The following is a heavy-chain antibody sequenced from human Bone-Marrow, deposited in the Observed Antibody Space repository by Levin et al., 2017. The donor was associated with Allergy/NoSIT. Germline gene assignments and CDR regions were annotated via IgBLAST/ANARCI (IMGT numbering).Heavy chain of an antibody. J-gene: IGHJ3*02. Sequence: GGSLRLSCAASGFTFSSYAMSWVRQAPGKGLEWVSAISSSGSSTSYADSVKGRFTSSRDSSKNTLYLQMNSLRAEDTAVYYCAKHGYFGIITADAFDIWGQGTMVTVSS. CDR2: ISSSGSST. CDR1: GFTFSSYA. V-gene: IGHV3-23*01. D-gene: IGHD3-9*01. CDR3: AKHGYFGIITADAFDI.